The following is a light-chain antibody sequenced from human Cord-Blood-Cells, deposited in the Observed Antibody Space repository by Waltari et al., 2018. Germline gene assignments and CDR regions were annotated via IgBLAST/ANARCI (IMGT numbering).Light chain of an antibody. V-gene: IGKV3-20*01. CDR1: QSVSSSH. CDR2: CAS. J-gene: IGKJ3*01. CDR3: QQCGLSPKGT. Sequence: EIVLTQPPGTLSLSPRERATLSRRASQSVSSSHLAWYHEKPGQAPRLLISCASGRATAMTDSITDSVSGNDLLLTISRQEGEHCAVYDGQQCGLSPKGTFGPGTKVDIK.